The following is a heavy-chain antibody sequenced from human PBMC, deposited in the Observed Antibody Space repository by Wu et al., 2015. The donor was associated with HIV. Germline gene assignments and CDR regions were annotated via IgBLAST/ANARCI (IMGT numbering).Heavy chain of an antibody. CDR3: ARGGRSYFALVGY. D-gene: IGHD1-26*01. CDR1: GGTVSSYT. CDR2: IIPIFGTA. Sequence: QVQLVQSGAEVKKPGSSVKVSCKASGGTVSSYTINWVRQAPGQGLEWMGGIIPIFGTANYAQMFQGRVTITADESSSTAYMELRSLRSEDTAVYYCARGGRSYFALVGYWGQGNAGHRLL. V-gene: IGHV1-69*12. J-gene: IGHJ4*02.